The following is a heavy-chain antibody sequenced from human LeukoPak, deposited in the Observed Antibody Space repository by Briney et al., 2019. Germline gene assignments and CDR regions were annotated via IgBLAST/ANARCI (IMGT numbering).Heavy chain of an antibody. CDR1: GFTFSSYG. CDR3: VRDGGNYWFDP. D-gene: IGHD4-23*01. V-gene: IGHV3-74*01. CDR2: ISSGGTNT. Sequence: GRSLRLSCAASGFTFSSYGMHWVRQAPGKGLVWVSRISSGGTNTGYADSVKGRFTISRDNAKNTVYLQMNSLRAEDTAVYYCVRDGGNYWFDPWGQGTLVTVSS. J-gene: IGHJ5*02.